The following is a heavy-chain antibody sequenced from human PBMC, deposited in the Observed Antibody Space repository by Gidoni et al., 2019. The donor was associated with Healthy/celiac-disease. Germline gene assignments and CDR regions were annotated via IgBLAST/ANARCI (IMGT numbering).Heavy chain of an antibody. D-gene: IGHD6-6*01. J-gene: IGHJ4*02. V-gene: IGHV3-23*01. CDR1: GFTFSSYA. CDR3: ATRNRSIAARPFY. Sequence: EVQLLESGGGLVQPGGSLSLSCPPSGFTFSSYARSWVGQAPGKGLEWVSAISGSGGSTYYADSVKGRFTISRDNSKNTLYLQMNSLRAEDTAVYYCATRNRSIAARPFYWGQGTLVTVSS. CDR2: ISGSGGST.